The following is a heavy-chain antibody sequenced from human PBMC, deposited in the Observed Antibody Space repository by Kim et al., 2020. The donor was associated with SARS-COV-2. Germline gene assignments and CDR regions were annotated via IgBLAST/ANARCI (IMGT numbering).Heavy chain of an antibody. J-gene: IGHJ4*02. D-gene: IGHD2-8*01. Sequence: GESLKISCKASVYIFSTYWIGWVRQMPRKGLEWMGIIYPGDSDTRYSPSFQGQVTISADKSINTVYLQWSSLKASDSAMYYCARINGAGDYWGQGTRVTV. V-gene: IGHV5-51*01. CDR2: IYPGDSDT. CDR1: VYIFSTYW. CDR3: ARINGAGDY.